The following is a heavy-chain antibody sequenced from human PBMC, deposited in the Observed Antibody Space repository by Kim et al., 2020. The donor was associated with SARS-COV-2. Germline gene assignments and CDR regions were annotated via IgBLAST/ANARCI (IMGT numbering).Heavy chain of an antibody. CDR3: AKEAGSFDI. CDR1: GFTVSSYA. J-gene: IGHJ3*02. CDR2: IGSDGRT. Sequence: GGSLRLSCAASGFTVSSYAMSWVRPAPGRGLEWVSNIGSDGRTWYADSVKGRFTISRDSSKNTLHLQMDSLRAEDTAVYYCAKEAGSFDIWGQGTMVTVSS. D-gene: IGHD2-15*01. V-gene: IGHV3-23*01.